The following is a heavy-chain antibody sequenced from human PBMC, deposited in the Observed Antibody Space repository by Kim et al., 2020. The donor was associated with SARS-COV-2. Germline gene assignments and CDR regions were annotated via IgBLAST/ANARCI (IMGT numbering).Heavy chain of an antibody. J-gene: IGHJ4*02. CDR3: ARVSKGSGSYSFDY. V-gene: IGHV3-53*01. Sequence: DAVEGRFTISRDNSKNTLYRQMNSRRAEDTAVYYCARVSKGSGSYSFDYWGQGTLVTVSS. D-gene: IGHD3-10*01.